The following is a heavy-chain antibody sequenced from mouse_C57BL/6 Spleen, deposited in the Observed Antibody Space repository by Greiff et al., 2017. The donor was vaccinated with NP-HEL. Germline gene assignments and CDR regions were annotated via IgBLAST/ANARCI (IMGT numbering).Heavy chain of an antibody. J-gene: IGHJ4*01. D-gene: IGHD4-1*01. CDR2: IWRGGST. CDR1: GFSLTSYG. Sequence: QVQLKESGPGLVQPSQSLSITCTVSGFSLTSYGVHWVRQSPGKGLEWLGVIWRGGSTDYNAAFMSRLSITKDNSKSQVFFKMNSLQADDTAIYYCAKTAHQTGDYAMDYWGQGTSVTVSS. CDR3: AKTAHQTGDYAMDY. V-gene: IGHV2-5*01.